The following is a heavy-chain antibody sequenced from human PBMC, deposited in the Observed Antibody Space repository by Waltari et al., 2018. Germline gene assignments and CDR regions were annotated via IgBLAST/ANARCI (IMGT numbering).Heavy chain of an antibody. CDR1: GFTFTGFG. V-gene: IGHV3-30*18. D-gene: IGHD3-10*01. Sequence: QVQMVESGGGVVQPGKSLRLSCVASGFTFTGFGLHWVRQAPGKGLEWLAVISYDGGKEFYADSVKGRFTISRDNSKNTVSLHMSSLGLEDTAIYYCAKSRGRDSVCFDYWGQGALVTVSS. CDR2: ISYDGGKE. J-gene: IGHJ4*02. CDR3: AKSRGRDSVCFDY.